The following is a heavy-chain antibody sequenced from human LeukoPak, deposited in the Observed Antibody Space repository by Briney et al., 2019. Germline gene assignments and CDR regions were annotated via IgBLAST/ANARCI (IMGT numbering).Heavy chain of an antibody. CDR2: IYSGGST. Sequence: GGSLRLSCTASGFIVSYSYMSWVRQAPGKGLEWVSLIYSGGSTFYSDSVKGRFTISRDNAKNTLYLQMNSLRAEDTAVYYCAREDEVGIYYYYYMDVWGKGTTVTVSS. V-gene: IGHV3-66*01. CDR3: AREDEVGIYYYYYMDV. CDR1: GFIVSYSY. D-gene: IGHD1-26*01. J-gene: IGHJ6*03.